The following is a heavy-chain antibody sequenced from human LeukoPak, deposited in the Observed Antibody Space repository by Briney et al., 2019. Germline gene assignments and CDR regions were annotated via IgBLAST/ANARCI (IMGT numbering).Heavy chain of an antibody. CDR2: IRYDGSNK. D-gene: IGHD3-3*01. V-gene: IGHV3-30*02. CDR1: GFTFSSYG. CDR3: AKASPPQYDFWSGYYSGY. Sequence: GGSLRLSCAASGFTFSSYGMHWVRQAPGKGLEWVAFIRYDGSNKYYADSVKGRFTISRDNSKNTLYLQMNSLRAEDTAVYYCAKASPPQYDFWSGYYSGYWGQGALVTVSS. J-gene: IGHJ4*02.